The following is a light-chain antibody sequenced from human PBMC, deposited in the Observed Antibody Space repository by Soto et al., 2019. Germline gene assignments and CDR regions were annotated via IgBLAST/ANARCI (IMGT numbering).Light chain of an antibody. Sequence: QSVLTQPPSVSGAPGQRVTISCTGSSSNIGAGYDVHWYQQLPGTAPKLLIYVNTNRPSGVPDRFSGSKSGTSASLAINGLQAEDEGDYYCQSYDTSLSVVFGGGTKVTVL. CDR1: SSNIGAGYD. J-gene: IGLJ3*02. CDR3: QSYDTSLSVV. CDR2: VNT. V-gene: IGLV1-40*01.